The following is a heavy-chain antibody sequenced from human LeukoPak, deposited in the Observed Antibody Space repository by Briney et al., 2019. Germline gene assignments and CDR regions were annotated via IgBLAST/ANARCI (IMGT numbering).Heavy chain of an antibody. CDR2: INHSGGT. CDR1: GGSFSGYY. J-gene: IGHJ4*02. Sequence: SETLSLTCAVYGGSFSGYYWSWIRQPPGKGLEWIGEINHSGGTNYNPSLKSRVTISVDTSKNQFSLKLSSVTAADTAVYYCARESGDYDFWSGYYRGAFDYWRQGTLVTVSS. V-gene: IGHV4-34*01. CDR3: ARESGDYDFWSGYYRGAFDY. D-gene: IGHD3-3*01.